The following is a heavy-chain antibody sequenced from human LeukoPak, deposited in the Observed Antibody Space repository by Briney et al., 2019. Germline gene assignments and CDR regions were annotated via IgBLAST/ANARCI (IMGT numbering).Heavy chain of an antibody. Sequence: SETLSLTCAVYGGSFSGYYWSWIRQPPGKGLEWIGEINHSGSTNYNPSLKSRVTISVDTSKNQFSPKLSSVTAADTAVYYCARKEGGQLVNTRRWFDPWGQGTLVTVSS. D-gene: IGHD6-13*01. J-gene: IGHJ5*02. V-gene: IGHV4-34*01. CDR3: ARKEGGQLVNTRRWFDP. CDR2: INHSGST. CDR1: GGSFSGYY.